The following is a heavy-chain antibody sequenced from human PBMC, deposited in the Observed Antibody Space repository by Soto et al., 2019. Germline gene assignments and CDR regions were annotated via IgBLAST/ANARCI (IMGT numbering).Heavy chain of an antibody. V-gene: IGHV3-33*01. Sequence: XGSLRLSCAASGFTFSSYGMHWVRQAPGKGLDWVAVIWYDGSNKYYADSVKGRFTISRDNSKNTLYLQMNSLRAEDTAVYYCARALAMGSGGYGMDAWGQGTTATVSS. D-gene: IGHD2-15*01. CDR1: GFTFSSYG. J-gene: IGHJ6*02. CDR3: ARALAMGSGGYGMDA. CDR2: IWYDGSNK.